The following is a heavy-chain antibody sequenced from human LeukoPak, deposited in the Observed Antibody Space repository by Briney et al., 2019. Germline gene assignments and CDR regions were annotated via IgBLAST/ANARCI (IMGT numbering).Heavy chain of an antibody. Sequence: SETLSLTCAVYGGSFSGYYWSWIRQPPGKGLEWIGEINHSGSTNYNPSLKSRVTISVDTSKNQFSLKLSSVTAADTAVYYCARIKYYYYYMDVWGKGTTVTVSS. V-gene: IGHV4-34*01. CDR2: INHSGST. CDR1: GGSFSGYY. CDR3: ARIKYYYYYMDV. J-gene: IGHJ6*03.